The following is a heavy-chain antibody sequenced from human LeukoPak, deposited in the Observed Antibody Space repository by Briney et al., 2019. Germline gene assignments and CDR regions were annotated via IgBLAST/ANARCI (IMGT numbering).Heavy chain of an antibody. CDR1: GYTFADYY. V-gene: IGHV1-2*02. CDR3: ARRFVEAPYAFDI. J-gene: IGHJ3*02. Sequence: GASVKVSCKASGYTFADYYMHWVRQAPGQGLEWMGWISPNSGGTNYAQNFQGRVTMTRDTSVSTAYMELSSLRSDDTAVYYCARRFVEAPYAFDIWGQGTLVTVSS. D-gene: IGHD3-10*01. CDR2: ISPNSGGT.